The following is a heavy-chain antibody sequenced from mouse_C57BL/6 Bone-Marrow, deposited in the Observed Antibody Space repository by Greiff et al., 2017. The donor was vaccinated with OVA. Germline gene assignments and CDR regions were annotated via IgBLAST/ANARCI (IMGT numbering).Heavy chain of an antibody. CDR1: GFTFSDFY. D-gene: IGHD1-1*01. J-gene: IGHJ1*03. CDR2: SRNKANDYTT. V-gene: IGHV7-1*01. CDR3: ARDAGYYGSSYSYFDV. Sequence: EVQVVESGGGLVQSGRSLRLSCATSGFTFSDFYMEWVRQAPGKGLEWIAASRNKANDYTTEYSASVKGRFIVSRDTSQSILYLQMNALRAEDTAIYYCARDAGYYGSSYSYFDVWGTGTTVTVSS.